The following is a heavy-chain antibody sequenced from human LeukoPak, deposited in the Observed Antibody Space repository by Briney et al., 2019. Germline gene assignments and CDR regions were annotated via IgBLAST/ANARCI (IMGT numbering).Heavy chain of an antibody. J-gene: IGHJ6*02. Sequence: PGASLRLSCVASGFYLSGYAMSWVRQAPGKGLAWVSHIGTSDPGTFYADSVKGRFTISRDNSENTLYLQMNSLRDEDTAVYYCGRKDLKTPMVLLDVWGQGTTVIVSS. CDR3: GRKDLKTPMVLLDV. D-gene: IGHD5-18*01. CDR1: GFYLSGYA. CDR2: IGTSDPGT. V-gene: IGHV3-23*01.